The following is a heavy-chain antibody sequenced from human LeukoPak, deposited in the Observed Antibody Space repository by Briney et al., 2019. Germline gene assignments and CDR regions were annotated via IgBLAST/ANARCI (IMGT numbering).Heavy chain of an antibody. CDR1: GFTFSSYA. J-gene: IGHJ3*02. Sequence: GGSLRLSCAASGFTFSSYAMSWVRQAPGKGLEWVSAISGSGDSTYYGDSVKGRFTIYRDNSKNTLYLQMNSLRAEDTAVYYCAKGRGVYDFWSGSLHDAFDIWGQGTMVTVSS. D-gene: IGHD3-3*01. V-gene: IGHV3-23*01. CDR3: AKGRGVYDFWSGSLHDAFDI. CDR2: ISGSGDST.